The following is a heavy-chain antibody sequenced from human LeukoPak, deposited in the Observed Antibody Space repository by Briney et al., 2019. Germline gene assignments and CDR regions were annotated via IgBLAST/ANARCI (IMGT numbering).Heavy chain of an antibody. J-gene: IGHJ6*03. CDR3: ARGADSSSFYYMDV. CDR1: GYTFTSYD. V-gene: IGHV1-8*03. CDR2: MNPNSGNT. D-gene: IGHD6-6*01. Sequence: ASVKVSCKASGYTFTSYDINWVRQATGQGLEWMGWMNPNSGNTGYAQKLQGRVTITRNTSISTAYMELSSLRSEDTAVYYCARGADSSSFYYMDVWGKGTTVTVSS.